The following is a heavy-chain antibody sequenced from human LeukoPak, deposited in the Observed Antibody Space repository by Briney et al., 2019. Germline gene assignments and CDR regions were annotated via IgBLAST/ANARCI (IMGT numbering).Heavy chain of an antibody. CDR2: ISAYNGNT. V-gene: IGHV1-18*04. CDR3: ARVRGHCSGGSCYFEYFQH. CDR1: GYTFTSYY. Sequence: ASVKVSCKASGYTFTSYYMHWVRQAPGQGLEWMGWISAYNGNTNYAQKLQGRVTMTTDTSTSTAYMELRSLRSDDTAVYYCARVRGHCSGGSCYFEYFQHWGQGTLVTVSS. D-gene: IGHD2-15*01. J-gene: IGHJ1*01.